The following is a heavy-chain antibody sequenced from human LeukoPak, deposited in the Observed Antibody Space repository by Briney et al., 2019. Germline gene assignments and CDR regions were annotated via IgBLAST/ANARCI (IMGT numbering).Heavy chain of an antibody. Sequence: GSLRLSCAASGFTFSSYEMNWVRQAPGKGLEWVSYISSSGSTIYYADSVKGRFTISRDNAKNSLYLQMNSLRAEDTAVYYCARQSGYGDYGYWGQGTLVTVSS. J-gene: IGHJ4*02. CDR1: GFTFSSYE. CDR3: ARQSGYGDYGY. D-gene: IGHD4-17*01. CDR2: ISSSGSTI. V-gene: IGHV3-48*03.